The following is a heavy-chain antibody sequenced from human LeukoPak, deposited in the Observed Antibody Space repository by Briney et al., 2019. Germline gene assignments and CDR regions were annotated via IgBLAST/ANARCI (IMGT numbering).Heavy chain of an antibody. D-gene: IGHD3-3*01. CDR2: TSAGGDIT. V-gene: IGHV3-23*01. Sequence: GGSLRLSCAASGFTFSDHAMTWVRQTPGKGLESVSSTSAGGDITHYAESVKGRFIISRDNSKNTLYLQMNSLRAEDTAVYYCAKGVNREQYYDFWSGYYPPYNWFDPWGQGTLVIVSS. CDR3: AKGVNREQYYDFWSGYYPPYNWFDP. J-gene: IGHJ5*02. CDR1: GFTFSDHA.